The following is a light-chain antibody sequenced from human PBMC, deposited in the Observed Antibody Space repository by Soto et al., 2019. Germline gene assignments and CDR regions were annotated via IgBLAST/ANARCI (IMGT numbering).Light chain of an antibody. Sequence: QSALTQPASVSGSPGQSITISCVGTSGDIGDYNYVSWYQQHPGKVPKVITYDVSIRPSGVSYRFSGTKSGNTASLTVSGLQAEDEADYYCCSYTRSGTLIFGTGTKVTV. CDR1: SGDIGDYNY. J-gene: IGLJ1*01. V-gene: IGLV2-14*01. CDR3: CSYTRSGTLI. CDR2: DVS.